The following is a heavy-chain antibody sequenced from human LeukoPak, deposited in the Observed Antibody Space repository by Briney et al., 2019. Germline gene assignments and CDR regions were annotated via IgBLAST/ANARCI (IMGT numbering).Heavy chain of an antibody. J-gene: IGHJ4*02. V-gene: IGHV4-34*01. D-gene: IGHD3-10*01. Sequence: PSETLSLTCAVYGGSFSGYYWSWIRQPPGKGLEWIGEINHSGSTNYNPSLKSRVTISVDTSKNQFSLKLSSVTAADTAVYYCARGSGEVTYYYGSGSYSPPHYFDYWGQGTLVTVSS. CDR3: ARGSGEVTYYYGSGSYSPPHYFDY. CDR2: INHSGST. CDR1: GGSFSGYY.